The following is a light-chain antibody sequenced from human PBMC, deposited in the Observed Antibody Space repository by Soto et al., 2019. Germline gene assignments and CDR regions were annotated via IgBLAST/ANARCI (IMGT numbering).Light chain of an antibody. V-gene: IGKV3-20*01. Sequence: ETVLTQSPGTLSLSPGERATLSCRASQTIRSNYLAWYRQTPGQAPRLLIYGASNRATGIADRFSGSGSGTYFTLFISGLEPGDFALYYCQQYGSSPWTFGQGTKVEIK. CDR1: QTIRSNY. CDR2: GAS. CDR3: QQYGSSPWT. J-gene: IGKJ1*01.